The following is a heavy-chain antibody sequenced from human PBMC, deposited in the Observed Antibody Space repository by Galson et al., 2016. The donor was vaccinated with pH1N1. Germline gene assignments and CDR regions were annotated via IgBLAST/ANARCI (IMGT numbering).Heavy chain of an antibody. CDR1: GFIFSDHY. J-gene: IGHJ4*02. D-gene: IGHD3-16*01. CDR3: VRVGVPWNYDY. V-gene: IGHV3-72*01. Sequence: SLRLSCAASGFIFSDHYMDWVRQAPGKGLEWVGRIRKKTNSYTTEYATSVKGRFTISRDDSENLLYLQMGSLKTDDTAVYYCVRVGVPWNYDYWGQGTLVTVSS. CDR2: IRKKTNSYTT.